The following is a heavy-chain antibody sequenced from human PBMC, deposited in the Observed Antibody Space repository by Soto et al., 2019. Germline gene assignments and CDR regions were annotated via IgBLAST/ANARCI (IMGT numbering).Heavy chain of an antibody. Sequence: DVQLVESGGGLVQPGGSLRLSCAASGFTLSDDYMDWVRQAPGKGLEWVGRSRNKGNRYTQEYAPSVKGIFTISRDDSKSSLYLQMNSLSTEDTAVYYCTRWLSGWGDWGQGTLVTVSS. D-gene: IGHD3-16*01. J-gene: IGHJ4*02. CDR3: TRWLSGWGD. CDR2: SRNKGNRYTQ. CDR1: GFTLSDDY. V-gene: IGHV3-72*01.